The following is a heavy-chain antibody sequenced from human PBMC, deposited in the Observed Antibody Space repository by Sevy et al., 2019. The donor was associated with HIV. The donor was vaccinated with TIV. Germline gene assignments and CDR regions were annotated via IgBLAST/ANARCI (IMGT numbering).Heavy chain of an antibody. Sequence: SESLSLTCTVSGGSINSYSWNWIRQPPGKGLEWIGYIYYSGHTNYNPSLKSRVTISVDTSKNQFSLKMTSVTAADPAVYFCAREKAAVTTLSAFDIWGQGTMVTVSS. CDR3: AREKAAVTTLSAFDI. J-gene: IGHJ3*02. D-gene: IGHD4-17*01. CDR1: GGSINSYS. CDR2: IYYSGHT. V-gene: IGHV4-59*01.